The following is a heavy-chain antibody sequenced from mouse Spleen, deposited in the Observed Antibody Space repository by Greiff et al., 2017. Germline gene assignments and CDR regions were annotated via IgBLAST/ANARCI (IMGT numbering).Heavy chain of an antibody. J-gene: IGHJ3*01. CDR2: IYPGSGNT. CDR3: ARERFAY. V-gene: IGHV1-82*01. CDR1: GYAFSSSW. Sequence: VQLQQSGPELVKPGASVKISCKASGYAFSSSWMNWVKQRPGKGLEWIGRIYPGSGNTYYNEKFKGKATLTAEKSSSTAYMQLSSLTSEDSAVYFCARERFAYWGQGTLVTVSA.